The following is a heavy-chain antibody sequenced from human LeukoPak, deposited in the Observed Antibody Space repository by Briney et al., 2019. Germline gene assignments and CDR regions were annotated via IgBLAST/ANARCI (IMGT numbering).Heavy chain of an antibody. J-gene: IGHJ5*02. Sequence: GGSLRLSCAASGFTFSSYSMNWVRQAPGKGLEWVSSISSSSSYIYYADSVKGRFTISRDNAKNSLYLQMNSLRAEDTAVYYCAKDRTGYYYGSGSPTSWGQGTLVTVSS. CDR3: AKDRTGYYYGSGSPTS. D-gene: IGHD3-10*01. CDR1: GFTFSSYS. CDR2: ISSSSSYI. V-gene: IGHV3-21*01.